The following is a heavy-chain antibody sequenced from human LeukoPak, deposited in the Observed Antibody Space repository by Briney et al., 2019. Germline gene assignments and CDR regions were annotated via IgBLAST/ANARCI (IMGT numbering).Heavy chain of an antibody. J-gene: IGHJ4*02. D-gene: IGHD5-12*01. Sequence: ASVKVSCKASGYTFTSYDINWLRQATGQGLKWMGWMNPNSGNTGYAQKFQGRVTMTRNTSMSTAYMELSSLRSEDTAVYYCAIRTHVDIVATLGERVKKGLDYWGQGTPVTVSS. V-gene: IGHV1-8*01. CDR2: MNPNSGNT. CDR3: AIRTHVDIVATLGERVKKGLDY. CDR1: GYTFTSYD.